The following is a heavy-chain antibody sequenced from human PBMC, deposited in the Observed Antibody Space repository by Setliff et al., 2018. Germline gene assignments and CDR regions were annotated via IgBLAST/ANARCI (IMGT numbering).Heavy chain of an antibody. CDR3: AGAPLDYSSRAFDF. J-gene: IGHJ3*01. CDR1: GDSINNFY. D-gene: IGHD2-15*01. V-gene: IGHV4-59*01. CDR2: IFSDGTT. Sequence: TSETLSLTCSVSGDSINNFYWNWIRQSPGTGLEWIGYIFSDGTTYYNPSLKSRVAMSVDTSKKQFSLSLSAVTAADTAKYYCAGAPLDYSSRAFDFWGQGTMVTVSS.